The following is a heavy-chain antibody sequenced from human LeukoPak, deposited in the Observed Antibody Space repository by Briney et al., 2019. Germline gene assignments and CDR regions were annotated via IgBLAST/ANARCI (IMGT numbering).Heavy chain of an antibody. Sequence: PGGSLRLSCAASGFTFSDYLIHWARQAPGKGLLWVSRVNRDGGPATYADSVKGRFTVSRDNAKSTLYLQMNSLRAEDTAVYYCARSPAGTYTMDVWGQGTTVTVSS. CDR1: GFTFSDYL. J-gene: IGHJ6*02. CDR2: VNRDGGPA. D-gene: IGHD3-10*01. V-gene: IGHV3-74*01. CDR3: ARSPAGTYTMDV.